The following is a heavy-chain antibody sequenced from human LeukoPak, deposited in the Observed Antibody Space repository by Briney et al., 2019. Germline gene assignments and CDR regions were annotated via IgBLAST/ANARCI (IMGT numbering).Heavy chain of an antibody. J-gene: IGHJ4*02. V-gene: IGHV3-33*06. D-gene: IGHD5-24*01. CDR2: IWYDGSNK. CDR1: GFTFSSYG. Sequence: GGSLRLSCAASGFTFSSYGMHWVRQAPGKGLEWVAVIWYDGSNKYYADSVKGRFTISRDNSKNTLYLQMNSLRAEDTAVYYCAKAGRLHVSGFGYWGQGTLVTVSS. CDR3: AKAGRLHVSGFGY.